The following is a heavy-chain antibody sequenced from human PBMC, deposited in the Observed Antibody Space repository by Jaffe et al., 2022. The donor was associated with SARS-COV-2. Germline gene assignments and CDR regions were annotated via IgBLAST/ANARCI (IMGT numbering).Heavy chain of an antibody. Sequence: QVQLVESGGGVVQPGRSLRLSCAASGFTFNNYAMHWVRQAPGKGLEWVAVISYDGPNQYYADSVRGRFTISRDNSKNTLYLQMNSLRAEDTALYYCARDRRAVVPKRAYSYGYAFDIWGQGTMVTVSS. CDR2: ISYDGPNQ. CDR3: ARDRRAVVPKRAYSYGYAFDI. J-gene: IGHJ3*02. CDR1: GFTFNNYA. D-gene: IGHD5-18*01. V-gene: IGHV3-30*04.